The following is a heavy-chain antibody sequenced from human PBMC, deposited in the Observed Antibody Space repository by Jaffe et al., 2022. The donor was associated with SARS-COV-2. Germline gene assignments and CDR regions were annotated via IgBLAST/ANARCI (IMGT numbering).Heavy chain of an antibody. CDR3: ARRAVDYGDYWQFDL. J-gene: IGHJ2*01. CDR2: ISGSGSST. CDR1: GFTFDDYY. D-gene: IGHD4-17*01. Sequence: QVQLVESGGGLVKPGGSLRLSCAVSGFTFDDYYMSWIRQAPGKGLEWISYISGSGSSTNHADSVQGRFTISRDNAKNSLYLQMDSLRAEDSAVYYCARRAVDYGDYWQFDLWGRGTRVTVSS. V-gene: IGHV3-11*06.